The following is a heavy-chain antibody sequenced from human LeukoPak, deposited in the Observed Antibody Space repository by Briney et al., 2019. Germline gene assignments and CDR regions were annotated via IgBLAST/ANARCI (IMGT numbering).Heavy chain of an antibody. Sequence: PGGSLRLSCVASGFSFNTYWMSWVRQAPGEGLEWVANINQDGTEKYYVESVKGRFTISRDYGKNSLYLQMNSLRVEDTAVYYCAKMAKYFYGSETFYFFEHWGQGTPVTASS. CDR2: INQDGTEK. CDR3: AKMAKYFYGSETFYFFEH. J-gene: IGHJ4*02. D-gene: IGHD3-10*01. V-gene: IGHV3-7*01. CDR1: GFSFNTYW.